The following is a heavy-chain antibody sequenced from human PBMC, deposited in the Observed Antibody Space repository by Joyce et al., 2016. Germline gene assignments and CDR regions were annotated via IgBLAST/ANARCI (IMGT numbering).Heavy chain of an antibody. Sequence: QVQLVESGGGVVQPGRSLRLSCAACGFTFSSYGMHWVRQAPGKGLEWVAFIWFDGSKKYYADFVKGRFTMSRDNAKNTLHLQMDNLRVEDTAVYYCARERAAAGGFDYWGQGTLVTVSS. CDR1: GFTFSSYG. CDR3: ARERAAAGGFDY. J-gene: IGHJ4*02. V-gene: IGHV3-33*01. D-gene: IGHD6-13*01. CDR2: IWFDGSKK.